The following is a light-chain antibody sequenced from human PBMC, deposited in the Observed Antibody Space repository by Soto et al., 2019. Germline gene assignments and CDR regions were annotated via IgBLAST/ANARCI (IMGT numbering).Light chain of an antibody. CDR1: QSVSSN. V-gene: IGKV3-15*01. CDR2: GAS. Sequence: EIVMAQSPSTLSVSPGERATLSCRASQSVSSNLAWYQQKPGQSPRLLIYGASNRATGIPARFSGSGSGTEFTLTISSLRSEDFALYYCQQYNIWPLTFGGGTKVDIK. CDR3: QQYNIWPLT. J-gene: IGKJ4*01.